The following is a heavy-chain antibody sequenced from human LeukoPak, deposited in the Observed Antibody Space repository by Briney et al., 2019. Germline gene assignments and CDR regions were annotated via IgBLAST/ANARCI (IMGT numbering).Heavy chain of an antibody. Sequence: PGGSLRLSCAASGFTFSNFWMSWVRQAPGKGLEWVANIKGDGSEKYHVDSVKGRFTISRDNAKNSLYLQTNSLRAEDTAVYYCAKFPYGDYVHYWGQGTLVTVSS. D-gene: IGHD4-17*01. J-gene: IGHJ4*02. CDR2: IKGDGSEK. CDR3: AKFPYGDYVHY. CDR1: GFTFSNFW. V-gene: IGHV3-7*05.